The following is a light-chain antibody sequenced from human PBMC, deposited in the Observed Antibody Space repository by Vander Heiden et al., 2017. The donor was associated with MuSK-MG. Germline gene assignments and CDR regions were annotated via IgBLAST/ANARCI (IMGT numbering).Light chain of an antibody. J-gene: IGKJ5*01. Sequence: DIHLTQSPSSLSASVGDRVTITCRASQGINSFLNWYQHAPGKAPKLLIYAAAVLQNGAPSRFSGRASGTEFTFTISVLHPEDFATYYCQQSVSSPPTFGQGTRLDIK. CDR2: AAA. V-gene: IGKV1-39*01. CDR1: QGINSF. CDR3: QQSVSSPPT.